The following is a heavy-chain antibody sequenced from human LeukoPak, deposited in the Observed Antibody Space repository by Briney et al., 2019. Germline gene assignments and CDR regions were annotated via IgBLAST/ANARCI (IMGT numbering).Heavy chain of an antibody. CDR2: IYHSGST. J-gene: IGHJ4*02. CDR1: GYSVSSGYY. Sequence: PSETLSLTCSVSGYSVSSGYYWGWIRQPPGKGLEWIGSIYHSGSTYHNPSLKSRVTISLDTSKNQFSLKLSSVTAADTAVYYCARVVYSSGWCYFDYWGQGTLITVSS. V-gene: IGHV4-38-2*02. D-gene: IGHD6-19*01. CDR3: ARVVYSSGWCYFDY.